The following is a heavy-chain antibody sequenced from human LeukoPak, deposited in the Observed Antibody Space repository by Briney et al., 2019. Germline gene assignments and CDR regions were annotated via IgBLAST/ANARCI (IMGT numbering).Heavy chain of an antibody. CDR2: IIPILGIA. Sequence: SVKVSCKASGGTFSSYTISWVRRAPGQGLEWMGRIIPILGIANYAQKFQGRVTITADKSTSTAYMELSSLRSEDTAVYYCARDRGDGYNYSPFDYWGQGTLVTVSS. CDR1: GGTFSSYT. D-gene: IGHD5-24*01. V-gene: IGHV1-69*04. J-gene: IGHJ4*02. CDR3: ARDRGDGYNYSPFDY.